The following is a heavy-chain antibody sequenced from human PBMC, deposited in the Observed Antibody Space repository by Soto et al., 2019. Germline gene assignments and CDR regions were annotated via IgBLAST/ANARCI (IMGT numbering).Heavy chain of an antibody. CDR3: ARGSKTGAYYDFWSGYYPPLLYFDY. CDR1: GGSISGYY. CDR2: IYYSGST. Sequence: PSETLSLTCSVSGGSISGYYWSWIRQPPGKGLEWIGYIYYSGSTNYNPSLKSRVTISVDTSKNQFSLKLSSVTAADTAVYYCARGSKTGAYYDFWSGYYPPLLYFDYWGQGTLVTVSS. D-gene: IGHD3-3*01. J-gene: IGHJ4*02. V-gene: IGHV4-59*01.